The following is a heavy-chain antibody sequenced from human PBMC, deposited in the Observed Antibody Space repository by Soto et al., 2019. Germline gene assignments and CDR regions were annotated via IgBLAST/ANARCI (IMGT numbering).Heavy chain of an antibody. CDR2: ISGSGGST. CDR1: GFTFSSYA. D-gene: IGHD5-18*01. Sequence: PVGSLRLSCAASGFTFSSYAMSWVRQAPGKGLEWVSAISGSGGSTYYADSVKGRFTISRDNSKNTLYLQMNSLRPEDTAIYYCAKDWGYIYGKPNNWFDPWGQGTLVTVSS. CDR3: AKDWGYIYGKPNNWFDP. J-gene: IGHJ5*02. V-gene: IGHV3-23*01.